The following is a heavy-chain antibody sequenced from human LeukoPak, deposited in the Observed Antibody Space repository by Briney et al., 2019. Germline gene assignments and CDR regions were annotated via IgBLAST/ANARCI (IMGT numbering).Heavy chain of an antibody. CDR2: ISPNSGGT. V-gene: IGHV1-2*02. J-gene: IGHJ4*02. D-gene: IGHD3-22*01. CDR3: AREMYYYDSSGYYFDY. CDR1: GYTFTGYY. Sequence: GASVKVSCKASGYTFTGYYMHWVRQAPGQGLEWMGWISPNSGGTNYAQKFQGRVTMTRDTSISTAYMELSRLRSDDTAVYYCAREMYYYDSSGYYFDYWGQGTLVTVSS.